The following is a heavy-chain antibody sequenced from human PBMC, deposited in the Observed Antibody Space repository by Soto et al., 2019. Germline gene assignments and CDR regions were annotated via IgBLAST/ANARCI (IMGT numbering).Heavy chain of an antibody. V-gene: IGHV4-31*03. J-gene: IGHJ3*02. CDR3: ARGSQLERDALDI. CDR2: IYDTGNT. CDR1: GVSINSGGYY. Sequence: QVQLQESGPGLVKPSQTLSLTCSVSGVSINSGGYYWSGIRHHPGKGLEGIGYIYDTGNTFYNPSLKRRVAMSLDTSKNQFSLKLSSVTAADPAVYYCARGSQLERDALDIWGQGTMVTVSS. D-gene: IGHD1-1*01.